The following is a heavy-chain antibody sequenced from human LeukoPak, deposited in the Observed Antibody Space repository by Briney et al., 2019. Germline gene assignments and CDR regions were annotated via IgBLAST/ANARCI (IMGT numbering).Heavy chain of an antibody. CDR2: INPNSGGT. D-gene: IGHD6-6*01. V-gene: IGHV1-2*02. Sequence: ASVKVSCKASGYTFTGYYMHWVRQAPGQGLEWMGWINPNSGGTNYAQKFQGRVTMTRDTSTSTAYMELSRLRSDDTAVYYCARDPTLTYSSSKAGEYYWGQGTLVTVSS. CDR1: GYTFTGYY. CDR3: ARDPTLTYSSSKAGEYY. J-gene: IGHJ4*02.